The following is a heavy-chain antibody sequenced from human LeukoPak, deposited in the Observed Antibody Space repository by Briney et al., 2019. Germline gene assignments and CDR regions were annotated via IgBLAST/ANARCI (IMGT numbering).Heavy chain of an antibody. D-gene: IGHD3-10*01. J-gene: IGHJ4*02. CDR2: INPNSGGT. Sequence: ASVKVSCKASGYTFTGYYMHWVQQAPGQGLEWMGWINPNSGGTNYAQKFQGRVTMTRDTSISTAYMELSRLRSDDTAVYYCARPREVYYYGSGSLDYWGQGTLVTVSS. V-gene: IGHV1-2*02. CDR1: GYTFTGYY. CDR3: ARPREVYYYGSGSLDY.